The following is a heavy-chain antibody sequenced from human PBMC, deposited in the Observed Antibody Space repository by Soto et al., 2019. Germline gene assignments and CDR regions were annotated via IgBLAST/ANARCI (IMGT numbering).Heavy chain of an antibody. CDR2: IYYSGST. CDR1: GGSISSYY. J-gene: IGHJ3*02. V-gene: IGHV4-59*01. Sequence: SETLSLTCTVSGGSISSYYWSWIRQPPGKGLEWIGYIYYSGSTNYNPSLKSRVTISVDTSKNQFSLKLSSVTAADTAVYYCARVLPMGVVPADIGYLDFWRGYYYLDAFDIWGQGTMVTVSS. D-gene: IGHD3-3*01. CDR3: ARVLPMGVVPADIGYLDFWRGYYYLDAFDI.